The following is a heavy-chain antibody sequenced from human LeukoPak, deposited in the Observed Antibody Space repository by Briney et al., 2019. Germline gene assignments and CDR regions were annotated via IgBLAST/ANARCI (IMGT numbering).Heavy chain of an antibody. CDR1: GFTVSTNY. D-gene: IGHD2-2*01. CDR3: ANDPPSSSMPSDAFDI. CDR2: IYSGDNT. J-gene: IGHJ3*02. V-gene: IGHV3-66*01. Sequence: GGSLRLSCAASGFTVSTNYMSWVRQAPGKGLEWVSVIYSGDNTYYADSVKGRFTISRDISKNTLYLQMNSLRAEDTAVYYCANDPPSSSMPSDAFDIWGQGTMVTVSS.